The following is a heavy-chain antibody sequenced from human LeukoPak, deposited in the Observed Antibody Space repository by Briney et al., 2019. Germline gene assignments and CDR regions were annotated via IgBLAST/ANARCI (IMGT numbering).Heavy chain of an antibody. D-gene: IGHD3-22*01. CDR2: IYYSGST. V-gene: IGHV4-39*01. J-gene: IGHJ4*02. CDR1: GGSISISSYY. Sequence: PSETLSLTCTVSGGSISISSYYWGWIRQPPGKGLEWIGSIYYSGSTYYNPSLKSRVTISVDTSKNQFSLKLSSVTAADTAVYYCATHYDSSGPLYAWGQGTLVTVSS. CDR3: ATHYDSSGPLYA.